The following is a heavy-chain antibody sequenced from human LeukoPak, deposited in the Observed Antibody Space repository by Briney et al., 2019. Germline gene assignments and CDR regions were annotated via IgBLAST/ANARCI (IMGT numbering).Heavy chain of an antibody. V-gene: IGHV4-59*01. CDR1: GGSISSYY. J-gene: IGHJ3*02. CDR3: ARGSAFDI. Sequence: KPSETLSLTCTVSGGSISSYYWSWIRQPPGKGLEWIGYIYYSGSTNYDPSLKSRVSISVDTSKNQLSLKLSSVTAADTAMYYCARGSAFDIWGQGTMVTVSS. CDR2: IYYSGST.